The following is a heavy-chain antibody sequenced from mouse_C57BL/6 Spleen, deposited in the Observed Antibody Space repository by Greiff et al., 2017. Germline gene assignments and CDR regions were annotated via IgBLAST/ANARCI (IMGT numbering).Heavy chain of an antibody. D-gene: IGHD2-1*01. CDR2: IDPSDSET. J-gene: IGHJ1*03. V-gene: IGHV1-52*01. CDR1: GYTFTSYW. CDR3: ARGNYGNYWYFDV. Sequence: QVQLQQSGAELVRPGSSVKLSCKASGYTFTSYWMHWVKQRPIQGLEWIGNIDPSDSETHYNQKFKDKATLTVDKSSSTAYMQLSSLTSEDSAVYYCARGNYGNYWYFDVWGTGTTVTVSS.